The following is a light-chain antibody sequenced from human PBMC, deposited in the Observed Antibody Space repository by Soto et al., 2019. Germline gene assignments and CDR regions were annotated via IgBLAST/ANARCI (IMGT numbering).Light chain of an antibody. J-gene: IGKJ4*01. CDR2: AAS. CDR3: QMCGSAHALT. Sequence: DIQMTQSPSSLSASVGDRVTITCRASQDIAKFLAWYQQKPGKVPKLLIYAASTLQSGVPSRFSGSGSGTDFSLTITGLQPEDVATYYCQMCGSAHALTFGGGTKIEIK. V-gene: IGKV1-27*01. CDR1: QDIAKF.